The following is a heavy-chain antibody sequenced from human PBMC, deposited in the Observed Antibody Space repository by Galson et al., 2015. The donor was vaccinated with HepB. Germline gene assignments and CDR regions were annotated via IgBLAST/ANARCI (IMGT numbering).Heavy chain of an antibody. CDR3: ASPLLGGYSNSWATYFDD. D-gene: IGHD6-13*01. CDR1: GFTFSSYN. Sequence: LRLSCAASGFTFSSYNMNWVRQAPGKGLEWVSSISSSSSHTHYADSVKGRFTISRDNAKNSLYLEMDSLTVEDTAVYYCASPLLGGYSNSWATYFDDWGQGTLVTVSS. V-gene: IGHV3-21*01. CDR2: ISSSSSHT. J-gene: IGHJ4*02.